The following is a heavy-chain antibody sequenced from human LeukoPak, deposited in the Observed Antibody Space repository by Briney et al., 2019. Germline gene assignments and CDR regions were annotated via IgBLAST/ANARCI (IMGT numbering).Heavy chain of an antibody. D-gene: IGHD3-22*01. J-gene: IGHJ4*02. CDR2: IYTSGST. CDR3: ARDRNYGYDSSGYLDY. Sequence: SETLSLTCTVSGNSFGDYYWSWIRQPAGKGLEWIGRIYTSGSTTYNPSLKSRVTMSVDTSKSQFSLKLSSVTAADTAVYYCARDRNYGYDSSGYLDYWGQGTLVTVSS. V-gene: IGHV4-4*07. CDR1: GNSFGDYY.